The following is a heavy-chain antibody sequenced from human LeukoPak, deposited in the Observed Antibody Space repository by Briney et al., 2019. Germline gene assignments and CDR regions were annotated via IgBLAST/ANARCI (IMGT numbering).Heavy chain of an antibody. CDR2: INPNSGGT. V-gene: IGHV1-2*02. CDR1: GYTFTGYY. Sequence: ASVKVSCKASGYTFTGYYMHWVRQAPGQGLEWMGWINPNSGGTNYAQKFQGRVTMTRDTSISTAYMELSRLRSDDTAVYYCARDYCSSTSCYLFDYWGQGTLVTVSS. J-gene: IGHJ4*02. D-gene: IGHD2-2*01. CDR3: ARDYCSSTSCYLFDY.